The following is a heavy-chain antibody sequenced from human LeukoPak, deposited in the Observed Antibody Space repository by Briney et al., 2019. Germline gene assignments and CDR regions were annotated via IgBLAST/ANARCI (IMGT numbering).Heavy chain of an antibody. CDR1: GGSISSSSYY. V-gene: IGHV4-39*07. D-gene: IGHD6-6*01. Sequence: PSETLSLTCTVSGGSISSSSYYWGWIRQPPGKGLEWIGSIYYSGSTYYNPSLKSQVTISVDTSKNQCSLKLGSVTAADTAVYYCASIEYSSSSVDYWGQGTLVTVSS. J-gene: IGHJ4*02. CDR2: IYYSGST. CDR3: ASIEYSSSSVDY.